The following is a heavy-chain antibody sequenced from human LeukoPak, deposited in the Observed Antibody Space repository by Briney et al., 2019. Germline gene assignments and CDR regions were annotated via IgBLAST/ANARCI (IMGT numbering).Heavy chain of an antibody. CDR1: GFTFSSYG. CDR2: ISYDGSNK. J-gene: IGHJ4*02. D-gene: IGHD5-24*01. V-gene: IGHV3-30*03. CDR3: ARSERWLQVYFDY. Sequence: GGSLRLSCAASGFTFSSYGMHWVRQAPGKGLEWVAVISYDGSNKYYADSVKGRFTISRDNSKNTLYLQMNSLRAEDTAVYYCARSERWLQVYFDYWGQGTLVTVSS.